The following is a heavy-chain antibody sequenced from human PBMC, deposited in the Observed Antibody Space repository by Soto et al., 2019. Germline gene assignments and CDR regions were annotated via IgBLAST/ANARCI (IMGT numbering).Heavy chain of an antibody. J-gene: IGHJ3*01. CDR2: ISHSGPS. V-gene: IGHV4-4*02. Sequence: QVQLQESGPGLVKPSGTLSLTCAVSGGSISSSHWWSWVRQSPGKGLEYIGEISHSGPSNSNPSLPSRGTLSLDKSKNHFSLTLTSVTAADTAVYYCARVVHTISRGACEACGQGTLVIVSS. CDR3: ARVVHTISRGACEA. CDR1: GGSISSSHW. D-gene: IGHD3-9*01.